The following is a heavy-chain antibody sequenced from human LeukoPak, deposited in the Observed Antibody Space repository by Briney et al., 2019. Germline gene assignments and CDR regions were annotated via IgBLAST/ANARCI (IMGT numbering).Heavy chain of an antibody. Sequence: GGSLKISCKGSGYSFTSYWIGWVRQMPGKGLEWMGIIYPGDSDTRYSPSFQGQVTISADKSISTAYLQWSSLKASDTAMYYCARQKAVRGVIPPLPPNWFDPWGQGTLVTVSS. J-gene: IGHJ5*02. V-gene: IGHV5-51*01. CDR2: IYPGDSDT. CDR3: ARQKAVRGVIPPLPPNWFDP. D-gene: IGHD3-10*01. CDR1: GYSFTSYW.